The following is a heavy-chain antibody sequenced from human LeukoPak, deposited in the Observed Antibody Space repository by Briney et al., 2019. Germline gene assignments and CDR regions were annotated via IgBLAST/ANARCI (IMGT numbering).Heavy chain of an antibody. J-gene: IGHJ4*02. D-gene: IGHD3-10*01. CDR1: GFTFSSYD. Sequence: GGSLRLSCAASGFTFSSYDMHWVRQATGKGLEWVSAIGTAGDTYYPGSVKGRFTISRENAKNSLYLQMNSLRAEDTAVYYCARGGTITMLDYWGQGTLVTVSS. CDR3: ARGGTITMLDY. CDR2: IGTAGDT. V-gene: IGHV3-13*01.